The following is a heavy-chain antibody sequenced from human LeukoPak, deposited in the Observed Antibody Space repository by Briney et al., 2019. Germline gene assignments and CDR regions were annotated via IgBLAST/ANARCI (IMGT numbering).Heavy chain of an antibody. CDR3: AKGAFRYSSRKDFDY. J-gene: IGHJ4*02. CDR1: GFTFSSYA. D-gene: IGHD6-13*01. CDR2: ISGSGGST. V-gene: IGHV3-23*01. Sequence: GGSLRLSCAASGFTFSSYAMSWVRQAPGKGLEWVSAISGSGGSTYYADSVKGRFTISRDNAKNSLYLQMNSLRAEDMALYYCAKGAFRYSSRKDFDYWGQGTLVTVSS.